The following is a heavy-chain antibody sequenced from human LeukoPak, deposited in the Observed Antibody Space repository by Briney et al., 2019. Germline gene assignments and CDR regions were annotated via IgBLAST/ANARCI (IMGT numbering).Heavy chain of an antibody. CDR3: ARRRRVYYDSSGYKSADAFDI. J-gene: IGHJ3*02. V-gene: IGHV4-4*02. Sequence: SETLSLTCAVSGGSISSSNWWSWVRQPPGKGLEWIGEIYHSGSTNYNPSLKSRVTISVDKSKNQFSLKLSSVTAADTAVYYCARRRRVYYDSSGYKSADAFDIWGQGTMVTVSS. CDR1: GGSISSSNW. D-gene: IGHD3-22*01. CDR2: IYHSGST.